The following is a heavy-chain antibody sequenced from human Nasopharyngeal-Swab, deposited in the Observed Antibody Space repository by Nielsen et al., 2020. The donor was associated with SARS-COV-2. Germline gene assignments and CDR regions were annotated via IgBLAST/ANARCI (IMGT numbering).Heavy chain of an antibody. Sequence: WIRQPPGKGLEWIGYIYYSGSTNYNPSLKSRVTIPVDTSKNQFSLKLSSVTAADTAVYYCASQNFWSGYYKRDPIDYWGQGTLVTVSS. CDR3: ASQNFWSGYYKRDPIDY. D-gene: IGHD3-3*01. CDR2: IYYSGST. V-gene: IGHV4-61*07. J-gene: IGHJ4*02.